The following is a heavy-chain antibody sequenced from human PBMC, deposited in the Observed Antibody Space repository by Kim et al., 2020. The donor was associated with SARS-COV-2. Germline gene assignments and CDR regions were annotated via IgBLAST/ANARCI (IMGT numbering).Heavy chain of an antibody. CDR2: TRTKAYGGTT. CDR3: GRGVGLRYFDS. J-gene: IGHJ4*02. D-gene: IGHD3-10*01. Sequence: GGSLRLSCTASGFNFGDYVMSWVRQAPGKGLEWVGFTRTKAYGGTTEYAASVKGRFTISRDDSKSIAYLQMNSLKTEDTAVYYCGRGVGLRYFDSWGQGTLVTVSS. CDR1: GFNFGDYV. V-gene: IGHV3-49*04.